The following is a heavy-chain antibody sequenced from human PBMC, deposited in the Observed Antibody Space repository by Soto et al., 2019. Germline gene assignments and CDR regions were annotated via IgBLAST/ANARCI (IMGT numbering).Heavy chain of an antibody. CDR2: ISYDGSNK. J-gene: IGHJ4*02. CDR1: GFTFSSYA. CDR3: ARGYYDLPDY. D-gene: IGHD3-3*01. Sequence: LRLSCAASGFTFSSYAMHWVRHAPGKGLEWVAVISYDGSNKYYADSVKGRFTISRDNSKNTLYLQMNSLRAEDTAVYYCARGYYDLPDYWGQGTLVTVSS. V-gene: IGHV3-30-3*01.